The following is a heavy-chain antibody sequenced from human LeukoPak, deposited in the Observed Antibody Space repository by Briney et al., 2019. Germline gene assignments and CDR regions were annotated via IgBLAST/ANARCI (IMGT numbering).Heavy chain of an antibody. D-gene: IGHD5-18*01. CDR3: ARQDTAIIADAFDI. Sequence: SETLSLTCTVSGGSISSYYWSWIRQPPGKGLEWIGYTYYSGSTNYNPSLKSRVTISVDTSKNQFSLKLSSVTAADTAVYYCARQDTAIIADAFDIWGQGTMVTVSS. J-gene: IGHJ3*02. CDR2: TYYSGST. V-gene: IGHV4-59*08. CDR1: GGSISSYY.